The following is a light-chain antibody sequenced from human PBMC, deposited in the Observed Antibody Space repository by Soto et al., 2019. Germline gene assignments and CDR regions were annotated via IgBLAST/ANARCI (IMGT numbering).Light chain of an antibody. CDR1: SSDVGGYND. CDR2: DVS. J-gene: IGLJ1*01. V-gene: IGLV2-11*01. CDR3: CSYAGRYTFD. Sequence: QSALTQPRSMSGSPGQSVTISCTGTSSDVGGYNDVSWYQQYPGKAPKLMIYDVSRRPSGVPDRFSGSKSGNTASLTISGLQAEDEADYYCCSYAGRYTFDFGTGTKVTV.